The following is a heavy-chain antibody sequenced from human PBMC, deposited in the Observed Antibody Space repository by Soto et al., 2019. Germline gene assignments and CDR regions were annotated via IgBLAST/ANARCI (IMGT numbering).Heavy chain of an antibody. Sequence: VQMVESGGGLVKPGMSLRLSCAASGFRFDDFAMHWDRQGQGKGLEWVSGISWNSGDKDYGDSVKGRFVISRDNDKNSLDLQMNSLRPEDTAVYYCVRGRGPMNRGYFFSWGRGTLVIVSP. CDR2: ISWNSGDK. D-gene: IGHD2-21*01. V-gene: IGHV3-9*01. J-gene: IGHJ4*02. CDR3: VRGRGPMNRGYFFS. CDR1: GFRFDDFA.